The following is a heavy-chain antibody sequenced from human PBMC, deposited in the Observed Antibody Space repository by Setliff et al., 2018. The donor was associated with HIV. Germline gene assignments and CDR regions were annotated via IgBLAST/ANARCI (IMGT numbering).Heavy chain of an antibody. J-gene: IGHJ6*02. CDR1: GSSISSYY. D-gene: IGHD3-10*01. CDR3: ARTLSAYGSGSYTDYGMDV. Sequence: PSETLSLTCTVSGSSISSYYWSWIRQPPGKGLEWIGYIYYSGSTNYNPSLKSRVTISVDTSKNQFSLKLSSVTAADTAVYYCARTLSAYGSGSYTDYGMDVWGQGTTVTVSS. V-gene: IGHV4-59*08. CDR2: IYYSGST.